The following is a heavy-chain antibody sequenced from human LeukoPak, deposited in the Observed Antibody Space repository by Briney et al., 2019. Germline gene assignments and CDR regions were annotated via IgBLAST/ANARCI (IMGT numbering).Heavy chain of an antibody. J-gene: IGHJ5*02. D-gene: IGHD1-26*01. CDR1: GGSISSSSYY. CDR2: IYYSGST. Sequence: SETLSLTCTVSGGSISSSSYYWGWIRQPPGKGLEWIGSIYYSGSTYYNPSLKSRVTISVDTSKNQFSLKLSSVTAADTAVYYCARAPKVGATTSPPLDPWGQGTLVTVSS. CDR3: ARAPKVGATTSPPLDP. V-gene: IGHV4-39*07.